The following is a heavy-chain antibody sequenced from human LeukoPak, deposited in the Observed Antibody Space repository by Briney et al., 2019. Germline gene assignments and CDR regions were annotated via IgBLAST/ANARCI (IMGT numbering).Heavy chain of an antibody. CDR3: AKDLTPDGIXXXDY. CDR2: IYGNGGAT. Sequence: GGSLRLSCAASGFTFSTYTMTWVRQAPGKGLEWVSGIYGNGGATFYADSVKGRFTISRDNSKNTVFLHMESLRDEDTALYYCAKDLTPDGIXXXDYWGQGTLVTASS. CDR1: GFTFSTYT. V-gene: IGHV3-23*01. J-gene: IGHJ4*02. D-gene: IGHD1-14*01.